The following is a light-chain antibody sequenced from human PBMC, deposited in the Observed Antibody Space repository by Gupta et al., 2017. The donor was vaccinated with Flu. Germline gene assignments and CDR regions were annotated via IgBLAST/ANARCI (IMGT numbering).Light chain of an antibody. V-gene: IGKV3-15*01. Sequence: EIVLTQSPGTLSVSPGERATLSCRASQSVDNNLAWYQQKPGQAPRVLIYGASVRATGVPARFSASGSDTEFTLTISSLQSEDFAVYYCQQYGYSEYSFGQGTKLEIK. CDR3: QQYGYSEYS. CDR1: QSVDNN. CDR2: GAS. J-gene: IGKJ2*03.